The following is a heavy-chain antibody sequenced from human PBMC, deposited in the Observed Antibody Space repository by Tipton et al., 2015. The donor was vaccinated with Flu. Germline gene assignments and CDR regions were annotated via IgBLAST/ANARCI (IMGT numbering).Heavy chain of an antibody. V-gene: IGHV4-61*09. D-gene: IGHD3-3*01. CDR3: ATPFPYSWSEYFQH. J-gene: IGHJ1*01. CDR1: GGSISSSSYY. Sequence: TLSLTCTVSGGSISSSSYYWTWIRQPAGKGLEWIGQIYTSGSTKYNPSLKSRVTMSLDTSKSQFSLRLSSVTAADTAIYYCATPFPYSWSEYFQHWGQGTLVTVSS. CDR2: IYTSGST.